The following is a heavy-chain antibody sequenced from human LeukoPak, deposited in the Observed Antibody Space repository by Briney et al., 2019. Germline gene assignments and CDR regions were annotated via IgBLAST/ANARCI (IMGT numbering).Heavy chain of an antibody. CDR1: GLTFSDYY. J-gene: IGHJ4*02. Sequence: GGSLRLSCAASGLTFSDYYMTWIRQAPGKGLEWVAVISYDGSNKYYADSVKGRFTISRDNSKNTLYLQMNSLRAEDTAVYYCAVRVAQFRNFDYWGQGTLVTVSS. D-gene: IGHD5-12*01. V-gene: IGHV3-30*03. CDR2: ISYDGSNK. CDR3: AVRVAQFRNFDY.